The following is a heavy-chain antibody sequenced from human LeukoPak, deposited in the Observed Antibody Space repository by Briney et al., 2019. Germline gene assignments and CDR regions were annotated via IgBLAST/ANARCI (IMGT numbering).Heavy chain of an antibody. CDR1: GGSISSYY. J-gene: IGHJ4*02. CDR2: IYYSGST. D-gene: IGHD6-13*01. Sequence: SETLPLTCTVSGGSISSYYWSWIRQPPGKGLEWIGYIYYSGSTNYNPSLKSRVTISVDTSKNQFSLKLSSVTAADTAVYYCARGSSGIAAAGTFDYWGQGTLVTVSS. V-gene: IGHV4-59*12. CDR3: ARGSSGIAAAGTFDY.